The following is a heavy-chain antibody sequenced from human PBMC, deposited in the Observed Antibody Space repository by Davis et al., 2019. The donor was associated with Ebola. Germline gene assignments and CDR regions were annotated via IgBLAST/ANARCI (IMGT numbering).Heavy chain of an antibody. V-gene: IGHV3-73*01. CDR3: THSSGYNNADY. CDR2: IRSKANSYAT. D-gene: IGHD3-22*01. J-gene: IGHJ4*02. Sequence: PGGSLRLSCAASGFTFSGSSMHWVRQASGKGLEWVGRIRSKANSYATAYAASVKGRFTISRDDSKNTAYLQMNSLKTEDTAVYYCTHSSGYNNADYWGQGTLVTVSS. CDR1: GFTFSGSS.